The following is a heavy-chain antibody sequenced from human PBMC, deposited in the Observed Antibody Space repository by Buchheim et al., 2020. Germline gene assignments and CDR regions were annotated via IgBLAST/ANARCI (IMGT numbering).Heavy chain of an antibody. CDR3: ASPDYLWWLNFDAL. V-gene: IGHV3-23*01. CDR1: GFIFDTYY. Sequence: EVQLLESGGGLVQPGGSLTLSCAVSGFIFDTYYMSWVRQAPGKGLEWVSSISGSGGSDYYSDSVKGWFTIFRDNYKTTLYLQMDRLTAEDTARYYCASPDYLWWLNFDALWGQGTL. CDR2: ISGSGGSD. D-gene: IGHD2-21*01. J-gene: IGHJ4*02.